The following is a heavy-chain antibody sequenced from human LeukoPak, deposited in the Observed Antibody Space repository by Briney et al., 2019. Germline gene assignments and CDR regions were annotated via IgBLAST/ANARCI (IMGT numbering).Heavy chain of an antibody. CDR2: INPNSGGT. CDR3: ARVRGVTTLGY. J-gene: IGHJ4*02. Sequence: ASVKVSCKASGYTFTGYYMHWERQAPGQGLEWMGWINPNSGGTNYAQKFQGWVTMTRDTSISSAYMELSRLRSDDTAVYYCARVRGVTTLGYWGQGTLVTVSS. CDR1: GYTFTGYY. V-gene: IGHV1-2*04. D-gene: IGHD4-17*01.